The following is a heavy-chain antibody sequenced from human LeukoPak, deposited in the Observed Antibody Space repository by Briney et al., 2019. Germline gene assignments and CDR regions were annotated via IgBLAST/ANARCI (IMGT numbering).Heavy chain of an antibody. CDR3: ARSPINRWPPLPPYMDV. J-gene: IGHJ6*03. Sequence: SETLSLTCAVYGGSFSGYYWSWIRQPPGKGLEWIGEINHSGSTNYNPSLKSRVTISVDTSKNQFSLKLSSVTAADTAVYYCARSPINRWPPLPPYMDVWGKGTTVTISS. CDR2: INHSGST. D-gene: IGHD5-24*01. CDR1: GGSFSGYY. V-gene: IGHV4-34*01.